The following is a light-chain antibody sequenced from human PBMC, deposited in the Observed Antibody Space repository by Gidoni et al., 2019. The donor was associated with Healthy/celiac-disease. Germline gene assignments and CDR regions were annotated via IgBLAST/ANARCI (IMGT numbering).Light chain of an antibody. CDR3: QLRSNWPPLT. CDR2: DAS. V-gene: IGKV3-11*01. J-gene: IGKJ3*01. Sequence: EIVLTQSPATLSLSPGERATLTRRASQSVSSYLSCYQQKPGQAPRLLIYDASNRATGIPARFSGSGSGTDFTLTISSLVPEDFAVYYCQLRSNWPPLTFXSXTKVDIK. CDR1: QSVSSY.